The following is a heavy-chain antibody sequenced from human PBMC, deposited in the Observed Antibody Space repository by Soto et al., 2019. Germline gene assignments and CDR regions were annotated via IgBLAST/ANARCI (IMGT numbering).Heavy chain of an antibody. CDR3: ARAREYSSSHFDY. J-gene: IGHJ4*02. Sequence: GGSLRLSCAASGFTVSSNYMTWVRQAPGKGLEWVSVIYSGGSTYYADSVKGRFTISRDNSKNTLYLQMNSLRAEDTAVYYCARAREYSSSHFDYWGQGTLVTVSS. D-gene: IGHD6-6*01. CDR2: IYSGGST. CDR1: GFTVSSNY. V-gene: IGHV3-53*01.